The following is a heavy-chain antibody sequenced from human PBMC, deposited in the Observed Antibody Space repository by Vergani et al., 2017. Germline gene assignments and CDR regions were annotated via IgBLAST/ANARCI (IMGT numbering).Heavy chain of an antibody. CDR2: IYSTGST. CDR1: GGSFNTYY. CDR3: ARVMYRDEASTGYRLEGMDI. Sequence: QVQLEESGPGLVKPSETLSLTCTVSGGSFNTYYWSWIRQSPGKGLEWNGYIYSTGSTNYNPSLNSRVTMSVDTSKNRFSLKLRSVTAADTAVYFCARVMYRDEASTGYRLEGMDIWGQGTTVTISS. D-gene: IGHD3-9*01. V-gene: IGHV4-59*13. J-gene: IGHJ6*02.